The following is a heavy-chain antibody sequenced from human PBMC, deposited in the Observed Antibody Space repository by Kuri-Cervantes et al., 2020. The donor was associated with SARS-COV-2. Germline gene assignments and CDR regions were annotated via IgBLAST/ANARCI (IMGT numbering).Heavy chain of an antibody. CDR1: GFTFSSYA. Sequence: GESLKISCAASGFTFSSYAMSWVRQAPGKGLEWVSAISGSGGSTYYADSVKGRFTISRDNAKNSLYLQVNSLRAEDMTVYYCVRGRVVRNTAIDIVVVVAAISGGYYYYYYMDVWGKGTTVTVSS. J-gene: IGHJ6*03. CDR2: ISGSGGST. CDR3: VRGRVVRNTAIDIVVVVAAISGGYYYYYYMDV. V-gene: IGHV3-23*01. D-gene: IGHD2-15*01.